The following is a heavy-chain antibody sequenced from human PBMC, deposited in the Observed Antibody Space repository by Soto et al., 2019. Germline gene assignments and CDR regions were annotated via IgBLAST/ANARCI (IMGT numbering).Heavy chain of an antibody. CDR1: GGSFSGYY. J-gene: IGHJ4*02. Sequence: SETLSLTCAVYGGSFSGYYWTWIRQPPGTGLEWIGEINHSGSTNYNPSLKSRVTISVDRSKNQFSLKLSSVTAADTAVYYGARAGGLGAVAVDYWGKGTLVPVSS. CDR3: ARAGGLGAVAVDY. CDR2: INHSGST. D-gene: IGHD6-19*01. V-gene: IGHV4-34*01.